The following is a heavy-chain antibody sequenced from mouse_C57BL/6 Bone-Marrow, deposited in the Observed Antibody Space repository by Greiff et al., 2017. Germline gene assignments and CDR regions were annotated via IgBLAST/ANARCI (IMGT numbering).Heavy chain of an antibody. Sequence: QVQLKQSGAELVRPGASVKLSCKASGYTFTDYYINWVKQRPGQGLEWIARIYPGSGNTYYNEKFKGKATLTAEKSSSTAYMQLSSLTSEDSAVYFCATAQATPFAYWGQGTLVTVSA. D-gene: IGHD3-2*02. V-gene: IGHV1-76*01. J-gene: IGHJ3*01. CDR3: ATAQATPFAY. CDR2: IYPGSGNT. CDR1: GYTFTDYY.